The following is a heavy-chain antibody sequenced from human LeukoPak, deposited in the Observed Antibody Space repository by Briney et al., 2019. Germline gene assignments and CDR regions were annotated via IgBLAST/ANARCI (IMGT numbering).Heavy chain of an antibody. CDR3: ARDHWIFAFDY. Sequence: XXXRLSCAASGFTFSSYWMSWVRQAPGKGLEWVANIKQDGSEKYYVDSVKGRFTISRDNAKNSLYLQMDSLRAEDTAVYYCARDHWIFAFDYWGQGTLVTVSS. D-gene: IGHD3-3*01. CDR2: IKQDGSEK. J-gene: IGHJ4*02. V-gene: IGHV3-7*01. CDR1: GFTFSSYW.